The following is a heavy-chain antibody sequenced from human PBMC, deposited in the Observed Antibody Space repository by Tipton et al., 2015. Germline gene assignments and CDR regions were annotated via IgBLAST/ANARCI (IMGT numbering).Heavy chain of an antibody. CDR2: ILWNSNTI. CDR1: GFTFGDYA. CDR3: AKVLNARWYGEMDV. D-gene: IGHD3-10*01. V-gene: IGHV3-9*01. Sequence: SLRLSCAASGFTFGDYAMHWVRQAPGKGLEWVSGILWNSNTIGYADSVKGRFTISRDNARNSLYLQMNSLRAEDTALYYCAKVLNARWYGEMDVWGRGTTVTVS. J-gene: IGHJ6*02.